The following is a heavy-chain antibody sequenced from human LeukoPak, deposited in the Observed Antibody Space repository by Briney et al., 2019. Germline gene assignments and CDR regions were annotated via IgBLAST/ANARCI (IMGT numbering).Heavy chain of an antibody. D-gene: IGHD2-15*01. J-gene: IGHJ4*02. CDR3: ARDEVVVGVGLYY. CDR1: GFTFNNYA. V-gene: IGHV3-21*01. CDR2: ISSSSSYI. Sequence: GGSLRLSCAASGFTFNNYALAWVRQTPEKGLEWVSSISSSSSYIYYADSVKGRFTISRDNAKNSLYLQMNSLRAEDTAVYYCARDEVVVGVGLYYWGQGTLVTVSS.